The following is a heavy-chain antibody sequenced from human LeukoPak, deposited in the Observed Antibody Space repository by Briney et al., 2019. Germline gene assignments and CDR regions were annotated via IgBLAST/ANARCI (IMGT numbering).Heavy chain of an antibody. J-gene: IGHJ1*01. CDR3: ATSHDATSACKD. Sequence: GGSLRLSCVASGFTFSNYWMTWVRQAPGKGLEWVANIKQDGSVQNYVESVKGRFTVSRDNSKNSLDLQMNSLRAEDTAVYYCATSHDATSACKDWGQGTLVTVSS. D-gene: IGHD1-26*01. V-gene: IGHV3-7*05. CDR2: IKQDGSVQ. CDR1: GFTFSNYW.